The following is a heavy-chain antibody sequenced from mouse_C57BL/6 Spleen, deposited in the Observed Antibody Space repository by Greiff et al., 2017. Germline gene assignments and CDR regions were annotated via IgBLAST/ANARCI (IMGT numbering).Heavy chain of an antibody. CDR2: INYDGSST. J-gene: IGHJ1*03. CDR3: ARESSHWYFDV. Sequence: EVKLVESEGGLVQPGSSMKLSCTASGFTFSDYYMAWVRLVPEKGLEWVANINYDGSSTYYLDSLKSRFIISRDNAKNILYLQMRSLKSEDTATYYCARESSHWYFDVWGTGTTVTVSS. D-gene: IGHD1-1*01. V-gene: IGHV5-16*01. CDR1: GFTFSDYY.